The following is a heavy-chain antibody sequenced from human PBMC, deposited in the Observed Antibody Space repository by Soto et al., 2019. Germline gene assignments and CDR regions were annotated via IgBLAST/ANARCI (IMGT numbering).Heavy chain of an antibody. V-gene: IGHV1-18*01. J-gene: IGHJ3*02. CDR2: IIAYNGNT. CDR1: GYTFTSYG. Sequence: QVKLVQSGAEVKKPGASVKVSCKASGYTFTSYGISWVRQAPGQGLEWMGWIIAYNGNTTYAQKLQGRVTMTTETTTSTAYMELRSLRSDETAVYYCARGDTYYYGSVSYPQDAEAAFDIWGQGTMVTVSS. CDR3: ARGDTYYYGSVSYPQDAEAAFDI. D-gene: IGHD3-10*01.